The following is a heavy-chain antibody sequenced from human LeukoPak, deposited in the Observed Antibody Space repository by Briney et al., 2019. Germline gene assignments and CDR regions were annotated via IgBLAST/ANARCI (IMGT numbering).Heavy chain of an antibody. V-gene: IGHV4-59*01. CDR1: GGSISSYY. J-gene: IGHJ4*02. CDR2: ICYSGST. CDR3: ASLNYDSVWGSPHYYFDY. Sequence: SETLSLTCTVSGGSISSYYWSWIRKPPGKGLEWIGYICYSGSTNYNPSLKSRVTISVDTSKNQFSLKLSSVTAADTAVYYCASLNYDSVWGSPHYYFDYWGQGTLVTVSS. D-gene: IGHD3-16*01.